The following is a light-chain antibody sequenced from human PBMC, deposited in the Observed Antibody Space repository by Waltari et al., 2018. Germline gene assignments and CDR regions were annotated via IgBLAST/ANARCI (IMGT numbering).Light chain of an antibody. V-gene: IGLV2-8*01. Sequence: QSALTQPPSASGSPGPSVTISCTGTSSDVGGDNYVSWYQQHPGKAPKVMMYEVSKRPSGVPDRFSGSKSGNTASLTVSGLQAEDEADYYCSSYGGRSSVVFGGGTKLTVL. CDR3: SSYGGRSSVV. CDR1: SSDVGGDNY. CDR2: EVS. J-gene: IGLJ2*01.